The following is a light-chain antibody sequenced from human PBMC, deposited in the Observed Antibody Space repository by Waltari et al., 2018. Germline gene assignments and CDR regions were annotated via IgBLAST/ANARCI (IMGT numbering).Light chain of an antibody. J-gene: IGKJ2*01. CDR3: HQHNNWPHT. CDR1: QSVLYSSNNKNY. Sequence: DIVMTQSPDSLAVSLGERATINCKSSQSVLYSSNNKNYLAWYQQKPGQPPKLLIYWASTRESGVPDRFSGSGSGTDFTLTISSLQAEDFAVYYCHQHNNWPHTFGQGTKLEIK. V-gene: IGKV4-1*01. CDR2: WAS.